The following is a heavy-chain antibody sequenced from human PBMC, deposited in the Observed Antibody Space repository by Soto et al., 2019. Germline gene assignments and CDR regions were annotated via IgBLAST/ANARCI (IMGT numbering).Heavy chain of an antibody. CDR2: IYYSGST. D-gene: IGHD3-16*01. CDR3: ARSYYDYVWGSYGP. J-gene: IGHJ5*02. CDR1: GGSISTYY. Sequence: PSETLSLTCTVSGGSISTYYWSWIRQPPGKGLEWIGYIYYSGSTNYNPSLKSRVTISVDTSKNQFSLKLTSVTAADTAVYYCARSYYDYVWGSYGPWGQGTLVTVSS. V-gene: IGHV4-59*01.